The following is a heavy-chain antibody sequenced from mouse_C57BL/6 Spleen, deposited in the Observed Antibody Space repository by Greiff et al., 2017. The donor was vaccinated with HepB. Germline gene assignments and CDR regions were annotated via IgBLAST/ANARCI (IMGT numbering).Heavy chain of an antibody. D-gene: IGHD2-4*01. Sequence: EVKLVESGGGLVKPGGSLKLSCAASGFTFSDYGMHWVRQAPEKGLEWVAYISSGSSTIYYAGTVKGRFTISRDNAKNTLFLQMTSLRTEDTAMYYCARSKDYHYAMDYWGQGTSVTVSS. CDR1: GFTFSDYG. CDR3: ARSKDYHYAMDY. CDR2: ISSGSSTI. V-gene: IGHV5-17*01. J-gene: IGHJ4*01.